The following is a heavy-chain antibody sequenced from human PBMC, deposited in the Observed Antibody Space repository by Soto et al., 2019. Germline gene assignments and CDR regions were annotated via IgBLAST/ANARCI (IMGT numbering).Heavy chain of an antibody. CDR2: INHSGST. CDR1: GGSLSDYY. V-gene: IGHV4-34*04. J-gene: IGHJ6*03. Sequence: QVQLQQWGAGLLKPSGTLSLTCGVSGGSLSDYYWSWIRQPPGKGLEWIGEINHSGSTNPNPSLQSRATISVDMSKNQFSRTLSSVTAADTALYYCARPPIKYCSSISCSPDYNYYMDVWGTGTAVTVSS. D-gene: IGHD2-2*01. CDR3: ARPPIKYCSSISCSPDYNYYMDV.